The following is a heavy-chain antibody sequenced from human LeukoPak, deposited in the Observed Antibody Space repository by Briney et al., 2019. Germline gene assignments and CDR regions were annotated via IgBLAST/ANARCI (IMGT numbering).Heavy chain of an antibody. CDR1: GFTFSSYW. V-gene: IGHV3-74*01. CDR3: ARPFGGDSSGSTPGYYYYGMDV. Sequence: GGSLRLSCAASGFTFSSYWMHWVRQAPGKGLVWVSRINSDGSSTSYADSVKGRFTISRDNAKNTLYLQMNSLRAEDTAVYYCARPFGGDSSGSTPGYYYYGMDVWGQGTLVTVSS. CDR2: INSDGSST. J-gene: IGHJ6*02. D-gene: IGHD6-19*01.